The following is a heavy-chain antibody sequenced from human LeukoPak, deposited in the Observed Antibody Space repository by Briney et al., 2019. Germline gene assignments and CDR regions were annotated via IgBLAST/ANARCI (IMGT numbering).Heavy chain of an antibody. CDR3: AIRFGRLEAGGTPFDS. D-gene: IGHD6-13*01. CDR2: INHSGST. CDR1: GGSFSGYY. V-gene: IGHV4-34*01. Sequence: SETLSPTCAVYGGSFSGYYWSWIRQPPGKGLEWIGEINHSGSTNYNPSLKSRVTISVDTSKNQFSLKLSSVTAADTALYYCAIRFGRLEAGGTPFDSWGQGTLVTVSS. J-gene: IGHJ4*02.